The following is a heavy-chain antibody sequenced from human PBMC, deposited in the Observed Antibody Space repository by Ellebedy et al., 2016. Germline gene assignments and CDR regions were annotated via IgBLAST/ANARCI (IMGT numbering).Heavy chain of an antibody. V-gene: IGHV3-23*01. D-gene: IGHD2-8*01. CDR1: GFTFRNFF. J-gene: IGHJ4*02. Sequence: GESLKISCVASGFTFRNFFMSWVRQAPGGGLEWISTISGDGDTTFSADSVKGRFTISRDNSRNTLYLQMDSLTVEDTAVYYCTRDGSEWSRDYWGQGTLVTVSS. CDR2: ISGDGDTT. CDR3: TRDGSEWSRDY.